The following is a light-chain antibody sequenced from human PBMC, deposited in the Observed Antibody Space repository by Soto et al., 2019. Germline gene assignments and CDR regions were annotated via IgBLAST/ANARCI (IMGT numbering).Light chain of an antibody. V-gene: IGLV2-11*01. CDR1: SSNVGGYKY. CDR2: DVN. J-gene: IGLJ1*01. CDR3: CSYAGSYRNV. Sequence: QSALTQPRSVSGSPGQSVTISCTGASSNVGGYKYVSWFQQYPGKAPKLMIYDVNKRPSGVPDRFSGSKSGNTASLTISGLQAEDEADYYCCSYAGSYRNVFGSGTKV.